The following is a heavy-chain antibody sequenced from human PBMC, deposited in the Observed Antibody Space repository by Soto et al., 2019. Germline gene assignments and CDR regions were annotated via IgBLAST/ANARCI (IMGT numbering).Heavy chain of an antibody. D-gene: IGHD3-3*01. Sequence: SETLSLTCTVSGGSISSGGYYWSWIRQHPGKGLEWIGYIYYRGDTVYNPSLKSRVTTSIDTSKNQFSLDLRSVTAADTAVYYCSRLWSGYLLVDYWGQGTLVTVSS. CDR3: SRLWSGYLLVDY. V-gene: IGHV4-31*03. CDR2: IYYRGDT. CDR1: GGSISSGGYY. J-gene: IGHJ4*02.